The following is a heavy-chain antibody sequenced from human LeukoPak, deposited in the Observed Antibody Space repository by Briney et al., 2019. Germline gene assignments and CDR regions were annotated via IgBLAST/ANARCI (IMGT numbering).Heavy chain of an antibody. CDR3: VKGYSSGWDLEVCFQH. CDR1: GFTLEDYA. V-gene: IGHV3-9*01. CDR2: ISWNSGSI. Sequence: PGGSLRLSCAASGFTLEDYAMHWVRQAPGKGLEWVSGISWNSGSIAYVDSVKGRFTISRDNAKNSLYLQMNSLRAEDAALYYCVKGYSSGWDLEVCFQHWGQGTLVIVSS. D-gene: IGHD6-19*01. J-gene: IGHJ1*01.